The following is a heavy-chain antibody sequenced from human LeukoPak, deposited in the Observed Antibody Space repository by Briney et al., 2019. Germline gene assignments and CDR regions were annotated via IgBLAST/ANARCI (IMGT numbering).Heavy chain of an antibody. CDR3: ARDPAYSGSYSSVLDY. V-gene: IGHV1-18*01. Sequence: ASVKVSCKASGYTFTTFPLNWVRQAPGQGLEWMGWISAYNGNTNFAQKLQGRVTMTTDTATSTAYMELRSLRSDDTAVCYCARDPAYSGSYSSVLDYWGQGTLVTVSS. D-gene: IGHD1-26*01. CDR2: ISAYNGNT. J-gene: IGHJ4*02. CDR1: GYTFTTFP.